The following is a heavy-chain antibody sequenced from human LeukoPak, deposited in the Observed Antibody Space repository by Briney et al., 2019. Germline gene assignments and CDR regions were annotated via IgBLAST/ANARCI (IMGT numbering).Heavy chain of an antibody. J-gene: IGHJ3*02. V-gene: IGHV4-34*01. CDR1: GGSFSGYY. D-gene: IGHD1-1*01. CDR3: AREGNWNDGGDAFDI. CDR2: INHSGST. Sequence: SETLSLTCAAYGGSFSGYYWSWVRQPPGKGLEWIGEINHSGSTNYNPSLKSRVTISVDTSKNQFSLKLSSVTAADTAVYYCAREGNWNDGGDAFDIWGQGTMVTVSS.